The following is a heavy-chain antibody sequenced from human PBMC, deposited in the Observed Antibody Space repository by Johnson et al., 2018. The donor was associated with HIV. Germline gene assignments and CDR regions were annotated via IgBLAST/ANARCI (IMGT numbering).Heavy chain of an antibody. CDR2: ISYDGSNK. Sequence: QVQLVESGGGLVQPGGSLRLSCAVSGFTFSSYAMHWVRQAPAKGLQWVAVISYDGSNKYFTDSVRGRFTISRDNSKNPLFLQMNSLRAEDTAVYYCGRRFYDSSAFDIWGQGTMVTVSS. J-gene: IGHJ3*02. D-gene: IGHD3-22*01. V-gene: IGHV3-30-3*01. CDR3: GRRFYDSSAFDI. CDR1: GFTFSSYA.